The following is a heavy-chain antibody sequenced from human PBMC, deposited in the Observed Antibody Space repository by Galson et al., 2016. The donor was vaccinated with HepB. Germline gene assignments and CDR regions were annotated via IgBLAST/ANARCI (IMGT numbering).Heavy chain of an antibody. CDR1: GGSFRSNA. V-gene: IGHV1-69*13. D-gene: IGHD2-15*01. CDR2: IIPILGSS. CDR3: AGDGGYCSVGSCYNWFDS. J-gene: IGHJ5*01. Sequence: SVKVSCKASGGSFRSNAISWVRQAPGQGLEWMGGIIPILGSSNYAQKFKGRVTVSADESTNTAYMALSSLRSEDTAVYYCAGDGGYCSVGSCYNWFDSWGQGTLVTVSS.